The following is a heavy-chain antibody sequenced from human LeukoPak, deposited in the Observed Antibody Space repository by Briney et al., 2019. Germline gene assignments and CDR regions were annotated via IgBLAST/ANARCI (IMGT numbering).Heavy chain of an antibody. J-gene: IGHJ5*02. Sequence: ASVKVSCKAPGYTLSDYDINWVRQAPGQGLEYMGWINPNSLIPGYARKFRGRVTLTMDTSIRTAYMELSGLTYDDTAIYYCARVKPVPTVSFDPWGRGALVTVSS. CDR3: ARVKPVPTVSFDP. CDR1: GYTLSDYD. V-gene: IGHV1-8*01. D-gene: IGHD4-17*01. CDR2: INPNSLIP.